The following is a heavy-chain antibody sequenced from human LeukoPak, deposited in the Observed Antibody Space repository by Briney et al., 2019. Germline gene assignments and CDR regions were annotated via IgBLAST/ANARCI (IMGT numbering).Heavy chain of an antibody. Sequence: PSETLSLTCTVSGGSISSSSYYWGWIRQPPGKGLEWIGSIYYSRSTYYNPSLKSRVTISVDTSKNQFSLKLSSVTAADTAVYYCARLPRTYCGGDCYSYYFDYWGQGTLVTVSS. V-gene: IGHV4-39*01. D-gene: IGHD2-21*01. J-gene: IGHJ4*02. CDR1: GGSISSSSYY. CDR2: IYYSRST. CDR3: ARLPRTYCGGDCYSYYFDY.